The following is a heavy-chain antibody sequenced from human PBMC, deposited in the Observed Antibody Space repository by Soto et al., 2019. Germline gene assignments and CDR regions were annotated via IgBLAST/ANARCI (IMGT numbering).Heavy chain of an antibody. Sequence: EVQLLESGGGLVQPGGSLRLSCAASGFTFSRHAMTWVRQAPGKGLEWVSSISENSGGTYYADSAKGRFTISRDNSKNLLYLQMNSRRAEDTALYYCARKPNGFDSWGQGTLVVVSS. CDR2: ISENSGGT. J-gene: IGHJ5*01. V-gene: IGHV3-23*01. CDR3: ARKPNGFDS. CDR1: GFTFSRHA.